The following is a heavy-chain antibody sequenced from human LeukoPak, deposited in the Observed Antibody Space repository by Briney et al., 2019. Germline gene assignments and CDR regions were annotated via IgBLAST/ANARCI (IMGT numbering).Heavy chain of an antibody. J-gene: IGHJ3*02. V-gene: IGHV4-4*09. D-gene: IGHD2-2*01. CDR3: ARQKCSSTSCLTKNAFDI. CDR2: IYTSGST. Sequence: SETLSLTCTVSGSVSSYYWSWIRQPPGKGLEWIGYIYTSGSTNYNPSLKSRVTISVDTSKNQFSLDLSSVTAADTAVYYCARQKCSSTSCLTKNAFDIWGQGAMVTVSS. CDR1: GSVSSYY.